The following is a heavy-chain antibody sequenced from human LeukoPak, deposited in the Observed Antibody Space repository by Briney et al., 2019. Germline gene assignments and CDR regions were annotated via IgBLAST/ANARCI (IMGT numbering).Heavy chain of an antibody. CDR1: GFTFSSSW. V-gene: IGHV3-7*05. Sequence: GGSLRLSCAASGFTFSSSWMTWVRQAPGKGLEWVAHIKDDGTEDYYVDSVKGRFTISRDNAKNSLYLQVNSLRAEDTAVYYCARWNGGWEFDYWGQGTLVSVSS. J-gene: IGHJ4*02. D-gene: IGHD6-19*01. CDR3: ARWNGGWEFDY. CDR2: IKDDGTED.